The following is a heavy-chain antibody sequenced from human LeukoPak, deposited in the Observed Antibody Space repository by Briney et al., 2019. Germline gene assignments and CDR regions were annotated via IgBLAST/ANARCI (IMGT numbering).Heavy chain of an antibody. D-gene: IGHD5-24*01. J-gene: IGHJ5*02. CDR1: GFSFSTFA. Sequence: GGSLRLSCAASGFSFSTFAMTWVRQAPGKGLERVSGMIGAGNTYYADSVKGRSTISRDNSKNTVYLQMNSLRVEDTAIYYCAKDLHYNDGRWEFDPWGQGTLVTVSS. CDR3: AKDLHYNDGRWEFDP. CDR2: MIGAGNT. V-gene: IGHV3-23*01.